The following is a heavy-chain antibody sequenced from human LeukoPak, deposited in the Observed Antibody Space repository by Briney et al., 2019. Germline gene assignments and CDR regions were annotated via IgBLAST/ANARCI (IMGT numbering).Heavy chain of an antibody. V-gene: IGHV3-30*02. CDR1: GFTFSSYG. CDR3: ARDDWNYVYGFDP. D-gene: IGHD1-7*01. Sequence: PRGSLRLSCAASGFTFSSYGMHWVRQAPGKGLERVAFIRYDGSNKYYADSVKGRFTISRDNAKNSLYLQMNSLRAEDTAVYYCARDDWNYVYGFDPWGQGTQVTVSS. J-gene: IGHJ5*02. CDR2: IRYDGSNK.